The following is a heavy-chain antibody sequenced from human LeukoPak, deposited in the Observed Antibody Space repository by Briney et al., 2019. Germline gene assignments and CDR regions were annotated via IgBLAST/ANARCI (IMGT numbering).Heavy chain of an antibody. V-gene: IGHV1-46*01. CDR2: INPSGGST. D-gene: IGHD6-19*01. CDR3: ARWAVAGTGDAFDI. Sequence: ASVKVSCKASGYTFTSYGISWVRQAPGQGLEWMGIINPSGGSTSYAQKFQGRVTMTRDTSTSTVYMELSSLRSEDTAVYYCARWAVAGTGDAFDIWGQGTMVTVSS. CDR1: GYTFTSYG. J-gene: IGHJ3*02.